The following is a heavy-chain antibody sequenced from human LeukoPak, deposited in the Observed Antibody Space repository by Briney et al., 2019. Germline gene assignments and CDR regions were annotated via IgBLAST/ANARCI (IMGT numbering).Heavy chain of an antibody. V-gene: IGHV4-59*12. CDR2: IYYSGST. J-gene: IGHJ4*02. CDR3: ARGGAARLFDY. CDR1: GGSISSYY. D-gene: IGHD6-6*01. Sequence: SETLSLTCTVSGGSISSYYWSWIRRPPGKGLEWIGYIYYSGSTNYNPSLKSRVTMSVDTSKNQFSLKLSSVTAADTAVYYCARGGAARLFDYWGQGTLVTVSS.